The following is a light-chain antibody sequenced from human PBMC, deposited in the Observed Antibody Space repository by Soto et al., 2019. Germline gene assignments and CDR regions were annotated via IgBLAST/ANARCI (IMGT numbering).Light chain of an antibody. CDR2: DVI. V-gene: IGLV2-14*03. CDR3: SSYASSSSYV. CDR1: SSDIGAFNH. J-gene: IGLJ1*01. Sequence: QSVLTHPPSASGTPGQRVTISCSGSSSDIGAFNHVSWRQQHPGKAPKLIIYDVINRPSVVSNRFSGSKTGNTASLIISGLRAEDEADYYCSSYASSSSYVFGSGTKVTVL.